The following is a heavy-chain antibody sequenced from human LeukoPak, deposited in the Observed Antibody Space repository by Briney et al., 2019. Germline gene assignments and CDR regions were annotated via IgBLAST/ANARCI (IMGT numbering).Heavy chain of an antibody. CDR1: GYTFTSYG. D-gene: IGHD3-10*01. V-gene: IGHV1-69*13. J-gene: IGHJ4*02. CDR2: IIPIFGTA. Sequence: SVKVSCKASGYTFTSYGISWVRQAPGQGLEWMGGIIPIFGTANYAQKFQGRVTITADESTSTAYMELSSLRSEDTAVYYCARANWFGELLFDYWGQGTLVTVSS. CDR3: ARANWFGELLFDY.